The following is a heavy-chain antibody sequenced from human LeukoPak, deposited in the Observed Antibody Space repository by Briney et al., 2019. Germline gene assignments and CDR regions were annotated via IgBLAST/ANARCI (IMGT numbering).Heavy chain of an antibody. V-gene: IGHV4-39*07. CDR3: ARGLLPYYYDSSGYYLNYYYMDV. J-gene: IGHJ6*03. CDR2: IYYTGST. Sequence: SETLSLTCTVSGGSIISSSYYWGWIRQPPGKGLEWIGSIYYTGSTYYNPSLRSRVTMSVDTSRNQFSLKLSSVTAADTAVFYCARGLLPYYYDSSGYYLNYYYMDVWGKGTTVTVSS. CDR1: GGSIISSSYY. D-gene: IGHD3-22*01.